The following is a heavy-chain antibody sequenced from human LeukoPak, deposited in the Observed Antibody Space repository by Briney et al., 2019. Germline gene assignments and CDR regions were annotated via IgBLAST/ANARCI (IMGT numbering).Heavy chain of an antibody. CDR3: ARDAAQQLVRDY. D-gene: IGHD6-13*01. Sequence: GASVKVSCKASGYTFTSYGISWVRQAPGQGRKWMGWISAYNGNTNYAQKPQGRVTMTTDTSTSTAYMELRSLRSDDTAVYYCARDAAQQLVRDYWGQGTLVTVSS. CDR1: GYTFTSYG. CDR2: ISAYNGNT. V-gene: IGHV1-18*01. J-gene: IGHJ4*02.